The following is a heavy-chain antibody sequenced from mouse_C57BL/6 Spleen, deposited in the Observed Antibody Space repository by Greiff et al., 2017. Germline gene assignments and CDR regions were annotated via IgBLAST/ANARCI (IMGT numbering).Heavy chain of an antibody. J-gene: IGHJ3*01. V-gene: IGHV3-6*01. CDR3: ARGGYSNAWFAY. Sequence: EVKLQESGPGLVKPSQSLSLTCSVTGYSITSGYYWNWIRQFPGNKLEWMGYISYDGSNNYNPSLKNRISITRDTSKNQFFLKLNSVTTEDTATYYCARGGYSNAWFAYWGQGTLVTVSA. CDR2: ISYDGSN. CDR1: GYSITSGYY. D-gene: IGHD2-5*01.